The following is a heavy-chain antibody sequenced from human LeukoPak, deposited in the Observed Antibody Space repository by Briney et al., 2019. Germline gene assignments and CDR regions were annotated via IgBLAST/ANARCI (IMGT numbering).Heavy chain of an antibody. J-gene: IGHJ3*02. CDR1: GFTVSSNY. Sequence: GSLRLPCAASGFTVSSNYMSWVRQAPGKGLKWVSVIYSGGSTYYADSVKGRFTISRDNSKNTLYLQMNSLRAEDTAVYYCARELLNGDAFDIWGQGTMVTVSS. V-gene: IGHV3-53*01. CDR2: IYSGGST. CDR3: ARELLNGDAFDI. D-gene: IGHD3-9*01.